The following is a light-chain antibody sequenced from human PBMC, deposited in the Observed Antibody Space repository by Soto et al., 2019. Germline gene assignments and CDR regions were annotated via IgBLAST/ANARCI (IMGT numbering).Light chain of an antibody. CDR1: SSDVGGYNY. CDR3: SSYTRDSTLWV. Sequence: QSALTQPASVSGSPGQSITISCTGTSSDVGGYNYVSWYQQHPGKAPKLMIYEVSNRPSGVSNRFSGSKSANTASLTISGLQAEDEADYYCSSYTRDSTLWVFGTGTKVTVL. J-gene: IGLJ1*01. V-gene: IGLV2-14*01. CDR2: EVS.